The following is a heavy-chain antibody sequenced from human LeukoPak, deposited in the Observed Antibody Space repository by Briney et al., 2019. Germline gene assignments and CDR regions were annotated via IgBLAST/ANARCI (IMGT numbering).Heavy chain of an antibody. CDR2: ITASSSTE. J-gene: IGHJ6*03. D-gene: IGHD2-2*03. V-gene: IGHV3-48*01. CDR1: GFTFSSSS. CDR3: ARGPHHGYCSSTSCYLSYYYMDV. Sequence: PGGSLRLSCAASGFTFSSSSMNWVRQAPGKGLEWVSYITASSSTEYYADSVKGRFTISRDNAKNSLYLQMNSLRAEDTAVYYCARGPHHGYCSSTSCYLSYYYMDVWGKGTTVTVSS.